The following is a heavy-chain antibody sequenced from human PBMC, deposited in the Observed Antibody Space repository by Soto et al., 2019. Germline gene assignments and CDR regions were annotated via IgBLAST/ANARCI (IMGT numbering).Heavy chain of an antibody. V-gene: IGHV4-59*01. CDR2: IYYSGST. D-gene: IGHD4-17*01. CDR3: ARDYGDYFDY. J-gene: IGHJ4*02. Sequence: SETLSLTCPVSGGSISSYYWSWIRQPPGKGLEWIGYIYYSGSTNYNPSLKSRVTISVDTSKNQFSLKLSSVTAADTAVYYCARDYGDYFDYWGQGTLVTVSS. CDR1: GGSISSYY.